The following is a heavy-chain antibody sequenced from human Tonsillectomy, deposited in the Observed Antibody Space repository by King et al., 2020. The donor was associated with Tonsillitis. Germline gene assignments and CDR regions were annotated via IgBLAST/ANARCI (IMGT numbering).Heavy chain of an antibody. V-gene: IGHV3-23*04. D-gene: IGHD6-25*01. CDR2: ISGRDRRT. CDR3: AKRGRPSVGYSSGFDY. Sequence: VQLVESGGGLVQPGGSLRLSCAASGFSFSTSAMSWVRQAPGKGLEWVSGISGRDRRTYYADFVKGRFTISRDNSKNMLYLQMNSLRVEDTAVYYCAKRGRPSVGYSSGFDYWGQGTLVTVSS. CDR1: GFSFSTSA. J-gene: IGHJ4*02.